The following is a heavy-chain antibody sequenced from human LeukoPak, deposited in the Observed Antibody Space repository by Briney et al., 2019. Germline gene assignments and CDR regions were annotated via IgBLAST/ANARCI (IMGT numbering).Heavy chain of an antibody. CDR2: IIPIFGTA. D-gene: IGHD3-22*01. Sequence: SVKVSCTASAGTFTIYATSWVRHAPGQGHEWMGGIIPIFGTAKYAQTFPGRVTITADASTTTASMELSSLRSEDTAVYYWLRRGYDDSSVYYYGDVFDIWGQGTMVTVSS. CDR1: AGTFTIYA. J-gene: IGHJ3*02. CDR3: LRRGYDDSSVYYYGDVFDI. V-gene: IGHV1-69*13.